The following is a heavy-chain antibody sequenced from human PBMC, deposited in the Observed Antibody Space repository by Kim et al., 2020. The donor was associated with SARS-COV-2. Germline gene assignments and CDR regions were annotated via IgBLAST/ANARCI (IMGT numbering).Heavy chain of an antibody. CDR2: ISSSSSYI. CDR3: VGGDWDDAFVI. J-gene: IGHJ3*02. V-gene: IGHV3-21*01. Sequence: GGSLRLYCEASGFTFSSYSMNWVRQAPGKGMEWVSSISSSSSYIYYADSVKGRFTISRDNAKNSLYLQMKSLRAEDTAVYYSVGGDWDDAFVIWGQGTMVTLSS. CDR1: GFTFSSYS. D-gene: IGHD2-21*02.